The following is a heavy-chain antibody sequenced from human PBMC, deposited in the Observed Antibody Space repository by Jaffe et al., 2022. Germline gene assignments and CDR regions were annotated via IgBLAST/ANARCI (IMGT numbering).Heavy chain of an antibody. D-gene: IGHD2-15*01. CDR3: AHRHVVAPTPGAFDY. Sequence: QITLKESGPTLVKPTQTLTLTCTFSGFSLSTSGVGVGWIRQPPGKALEWLALIYWNDDKRYSPSLKSRLTITKDTSKNQVVLTMTNMDPVDTATYYCAHRHVVAPTPGAFDYWGQGTLVTVSS. V-gene: IGHV2-5*01. CDR2: IYWNDDK. CDR1: GFSLSTSGVG. J-gene: IGHJ4*02.